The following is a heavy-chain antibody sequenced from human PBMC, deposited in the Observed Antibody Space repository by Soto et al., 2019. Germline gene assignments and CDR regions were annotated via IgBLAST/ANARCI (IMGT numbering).Heavy chain of an antibody. CDR3: ASRTTIFGVVINDY. V-gene: IGHV4-39*01. CDR2: IYYSGST. Sequence: QLQLQESGPGLVKPSETLSLTCTVSGGSISSSSYYWGWIRQPPGKGLEWIGSIYYSGSTYYNPSLRSRVTISVDTSKNQFSLKLSSVTAADTAVYYCASRTTIFGVVINDYWGQGTLVTVSS. CDR1: GGSISSSSYY. D-gene: IGHD3-3*01. J-gene: IGHJ4*02.